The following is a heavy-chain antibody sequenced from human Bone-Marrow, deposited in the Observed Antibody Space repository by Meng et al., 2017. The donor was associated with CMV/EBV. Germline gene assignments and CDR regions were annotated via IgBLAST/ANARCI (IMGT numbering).Heavy chain of an antibody. CDR3: ARSYDFWSGYYQINYYYGMDV. Sequence: ASVKVSCKASGYTFTSYDINWVRQATGQGLEWMGWMNPNSGNTGYAQKFQGRVTITRNTSISTAYMELSSLRSDDTAVYYCARSYDFWSGYYQINYYYGMDVWGQGTTVTVSS. CDR2: MNPNSGNT. D-gene: IGHD3-3*01. V-gene: IGHV1-8*03. J-gene: IGHJ6*02. CDR1: GYTFTSYD.